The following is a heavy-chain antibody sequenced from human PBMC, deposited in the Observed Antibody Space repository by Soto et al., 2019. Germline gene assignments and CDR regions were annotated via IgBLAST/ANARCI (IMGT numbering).Heavy chain of an antibody. CDR2: ISYDGSNK. J-gene: IGHJ4*02. Sequence: PGGSLRLSCAASGFTFSSYAMHWVRQAPGKGLEWVAVISYDGSNKYYADSVKGRFTISRDNSKNTLYLQMNSLRAEDTAVYYCARDEAVAFDYWGQGTLVTVSS. D-gene: IGHD6-19*01. CDR3: ARDEAVAFDY. V-gene: IGHV3-30-3*01. CDR1: GFTFSSYA.